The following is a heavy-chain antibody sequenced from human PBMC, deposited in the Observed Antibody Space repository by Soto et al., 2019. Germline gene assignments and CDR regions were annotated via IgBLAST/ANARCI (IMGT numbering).Heavy chain of an antibody. J-gene: IGHJ3*02. CDR2: IYYSGST. Sequence: PSETLSLTCTVSGGSISSYYWSWIRQPPGKGLEWIGYIYYSGSTNYNPSLKSRVTISVDTSKNQFSLKLSSVTAADTAVYYCARDRGRDGYSDNAFDIWGQGTMVTVSS. CDR1: GGSISSYY. CDR3: ARDRGRDGYSDNAFDI. D-gene: IGHD5-18*01. V-gene: IGHV4-59*01.